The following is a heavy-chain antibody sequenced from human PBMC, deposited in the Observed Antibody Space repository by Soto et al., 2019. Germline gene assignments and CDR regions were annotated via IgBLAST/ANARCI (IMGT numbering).Heavy chain of an antibody. V-gene: IGHV4-31*03. J-gene: IGHJ4*02. Sequence: QVQLQESGPGLVQPSQTLSLTCTVSGGSIARSGNFWTWIRHHPGKGLEWLGYIVNSGTAYYTPSLKSRLSISIDTSKNHFSLSLTSLTAADTAVYFCARGDAGGWFLDSWGQGAQVIVSS. CDR2: IVNSGTA. D-gene: IGHD6-19*01. CDR3: ARGDAGGWFLDS. CDR1: GGSIARSGNF.